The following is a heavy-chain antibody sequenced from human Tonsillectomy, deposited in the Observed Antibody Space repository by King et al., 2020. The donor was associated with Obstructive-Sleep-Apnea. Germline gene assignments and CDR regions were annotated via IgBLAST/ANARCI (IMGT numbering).Heavy chain of an antibody. J-gene: IGHJ4*02. V-gene: IGHV3-21*01. CDR2: ISRSSSYI. CDR3: ARAHGGSGGSCYDY. Sequence: VQLVESGGGLVKPGGSLRLSCAASGFTFSSYSMNWVRQAPGKGLEWVSSISRSSSYIYYADSVKGRFTISRDNAKNSLYLQMHSLRAEDTAVYYCARAHGGSGGSCYDYWGQGTLVTVSS. CDR1: GFTFSSYS. D-gene: IGHD2-15*01.